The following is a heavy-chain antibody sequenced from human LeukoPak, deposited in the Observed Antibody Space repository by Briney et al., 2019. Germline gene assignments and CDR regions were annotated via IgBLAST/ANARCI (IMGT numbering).Heavy chain of an antibody. J-gene: IGHJ4*02. D-gene: IGHD1-26*01. Sequence: SETLSLTCTVSGYSISSGYYWGWIRQPPGKGLEWIGSIYHSGSTYYNPSLKSRVTISVDTSKNQFSLKLSSVTAADTAVYYCARRLVGATYYFDYWGQGTLVTVSS. CDR1: GYSISSGYY. CDR3: ARRLVGATYYFDY. V-gene: IGHV4-38-2*02. CDR2: IYHSGST.